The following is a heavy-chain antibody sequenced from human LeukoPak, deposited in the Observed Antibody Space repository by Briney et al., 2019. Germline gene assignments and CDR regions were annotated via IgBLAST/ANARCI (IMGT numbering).Heavy chain of an antibody. J-gene: IGHJ4*02. Sequence: AGGSLRLSCAASGFTFSNAWMSWVRQAPGKGLEWVGRIKSKTDGGTTDYAAPVKGRFTISRDDSKNTLYLQMNSLKTEDTAVYYCTTPRRAAAGLCWGQGTLVTVSS. D-gene: IGHD6-13*01. CDR2: IKSKTDGGTT. CDR1: GFTFSNAW. V-gene: IGHV3-15*01. CDR3: TTPRRAAAGLC.